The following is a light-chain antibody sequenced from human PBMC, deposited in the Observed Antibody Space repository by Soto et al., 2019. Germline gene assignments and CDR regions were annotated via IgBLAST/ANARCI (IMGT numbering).Light chain of an antibody. CDR3: HQYLDSPNT. J-gene: IGKJ2*01. CDR1: QSFINNY. CDR2: GAS. Sequence: EIVMTQSPATLSVSPGERATLSCRASQSFINNYLAWYQQKPGQAPRLLIYGASRRATGIPDRTSGSGSGTDFALSITRLEPEDFAVYYCHQYLDSPNTFGQGTKVDI. V-gene: IGKV3-20*01.